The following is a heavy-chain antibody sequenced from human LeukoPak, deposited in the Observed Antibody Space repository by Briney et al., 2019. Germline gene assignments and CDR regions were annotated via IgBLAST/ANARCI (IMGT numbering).Heavy chain of an antibody. J-gene: IGHJ4*02. CDR2: IKQDGSEK. CDR1: GFTVSSNY. CDR3: AKGHSSGWPYCFPY. Sequence: GGSLRLSCAASGFTVSSNYMSWVRQAPGKGLEWVANIKQDGSEKYYVDSVKGRFTISRDNAKNSLYLQMNSLRAEDTAVYYCAKGHSSGWPYCFPYWGQGTLVTVSS. V-gene: IGHV3-7*03. D-gene: IGHD6-19*01.